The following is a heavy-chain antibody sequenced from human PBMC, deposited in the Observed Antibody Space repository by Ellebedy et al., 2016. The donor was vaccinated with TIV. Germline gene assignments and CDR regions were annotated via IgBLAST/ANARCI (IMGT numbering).Heavy chain of an antibody. CDR2: INPSGGST. D-gene: IGHD6-13*01. V-gene: IGHV1-46*01. CDR1: GYTFTSYY. CDR3: ARLSIAAAGTEVYGMDV. J-gene: IGHJ6*02. Sequence: ASVKVSCKASGYTFTSYYMHWVRRAPGQGLEWMGIINPSGGSTSYAQKFQGRVTMTRDTSTSTVYMELSSLRSEDTAVYYCARLSIAAAGTEVYGMDVWGQGTTVTVSS.